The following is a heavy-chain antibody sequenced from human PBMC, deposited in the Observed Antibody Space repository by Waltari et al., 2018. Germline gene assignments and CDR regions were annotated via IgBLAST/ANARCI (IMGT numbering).Heavy chain of an antibody. CDR3: ARDLVTMVQGDIPYDY. Sequence: QLQLQESGPGLVKPSETLSLTCTVSGGSISSSSYYWGWIRQPPGKGLEWIGSIYYSGSTYYNPSLKRRVTISVDTSKNQFSLKLSSVTAADTAVYYCARDLVTMVQGDIPYDYWGQGTLVTVSS. CDR1: GGSISSSSYY. D-gene: IGHD3-10*01. J-gene: IGHJ4*02. V-gene: IGHV4-39*07. CDR2: IYYSGST.